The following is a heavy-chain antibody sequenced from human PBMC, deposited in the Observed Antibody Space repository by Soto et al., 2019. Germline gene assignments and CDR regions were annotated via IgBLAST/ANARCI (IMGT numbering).Heavy chain of an antibody. J-gene: IGHJ4*02. CDR3: AKELRMIVVVSPFDY. V-gene: IGHV3-30*18. D-gene: IGHD3-22*01. Sequence: QVQLVESGGGVVQPGRSLRLSCAASGFTFSSYVMHWVRQAPGKGLKWVAVISYDGSNKYYADSVKGRFTISRDNSKNTLYLQMNSLRAEDTAVYYCAKELRMIVVVSPFDYWGQGTLVTVSS. CDR1: GFTFSSYV. CDR2: ISYDGSNK.